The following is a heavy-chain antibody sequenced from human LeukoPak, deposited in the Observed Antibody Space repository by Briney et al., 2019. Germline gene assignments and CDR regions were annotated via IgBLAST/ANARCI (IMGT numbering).Heavy chain of an antibody. CDR1: GYTFTGYY. CDR3: ARPRGYSSSDFDY. CDR2: INPSSGGT. J-gene: IGHJ4*02. D-gene: IGHD6-6*01. V-gene: IGHV1-2*02. Sequence: ASVKVSCKASGYTFTGYYMHWVRQAPGQGLEWMGWINPSSGGTNYAQKFQGRVTMTRDTSISTAYMELSRLRSDDTAVYYCARPRGYSSSDFDYWGQGTLVTVSS.